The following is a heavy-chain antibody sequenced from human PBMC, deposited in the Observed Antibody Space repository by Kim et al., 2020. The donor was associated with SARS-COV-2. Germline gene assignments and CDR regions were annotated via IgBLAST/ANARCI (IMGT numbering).Heavy chain of an antibody. CDR3: ARYQPGYSSYNWFDP. D-gene: IGHD5-18*01. CDR1: GYTFTSYY. J-gene: IGHJ5*02. CDR2: INPSGGST. Sequence: ASVKVSCKASGYTFTSYYMHWVRQAPGQGLEWMGIINPSGGSTSYAQKFQGRVTMTRDTSTSTVYMELSSLRSEDTAVYYCARYQPGYSSYNWFDPWGQGTLVTVSS. V-gene: IGHV1-46*01.